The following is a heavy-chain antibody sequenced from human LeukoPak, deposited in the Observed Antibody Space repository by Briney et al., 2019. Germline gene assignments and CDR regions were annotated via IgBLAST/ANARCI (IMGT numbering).Heavy chain of an antibody. CDR3: ASVVASRFDP. CDR2: IYTSGST. D-gene: IGHD6-6*01. J-gene: IGHJ5*02. V-gene: IGHV4-61*02. Sequence: SETLSLTCTVSGGSLSSGSYYWGWIRQPAGKGLESIGRIYTSGSTNSNPSLKSRATMSVDTSKNLFSLMLSSLTAEATAVYCCASVVASRFDPWGQRTLVTVS. CDR1: GGSLSSGSYY.